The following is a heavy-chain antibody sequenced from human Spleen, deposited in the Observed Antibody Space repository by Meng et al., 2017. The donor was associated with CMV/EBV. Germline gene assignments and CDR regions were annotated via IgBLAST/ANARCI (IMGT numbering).Heavy chain of an antibody. J-gene: IGHJ5*02. CDR2: VFYSGST. V-gene: IGHV4-61*01. CDR1: GGSVNSENYY. D-gene: IGHD6-19*01. Sequence: SGGSVNSENYYWTWIRQPLGKGLEWIGYVFYSGSTNYNPSLKGRVTISVDTSKNQFSLKLKSVTPADTALYYCARDRQWLGTSGCDPWGQGILVTVSS. CDR3: ARDRQWLGTSGCDP.